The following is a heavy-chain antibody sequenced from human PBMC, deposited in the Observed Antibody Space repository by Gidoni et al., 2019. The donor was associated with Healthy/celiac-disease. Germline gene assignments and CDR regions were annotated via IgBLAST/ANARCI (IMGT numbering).Heavy chain of an antibody. CDR3: ARVDRLGDIVATPIG. V-gene: IGHV3-21*01. D-gene: IGHD5-12*01. Sequence: EVQLVESGGGLVKPGGSLRLSCAASGFTFSSYSMNWVRKAPGKGLGWVSSSSSSSSYIYYADSVKGRFTISRENAKNSLYLQMNSLRAEDTAVYYCARVDRLGDIVATPIGWGQGTLVTVSS. CDR1: GFTFSSYS. J-gene: IGHJ4*02. CDR2: SSSSSSYI.